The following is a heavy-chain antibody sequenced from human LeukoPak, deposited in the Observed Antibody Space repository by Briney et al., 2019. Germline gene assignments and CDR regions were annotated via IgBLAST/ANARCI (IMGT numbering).Heavy chain of an antibody. Sequence: ASVKVSCKASGYTFTGYYMHWVRQAPGQGLEWMGWINPNSGGTNYAQKFQGRVTMTRDTSISTAYMELSSLRSEDTAVYYCATGSCGGDCYSRYYYMGVWGKGTTVTISS. V-gene: IGHV1-2*02. CDR3: ATGSCGGDCYSRYYYMGV. J-gene: IGHJ6*03. D-gene: IGHD2-21*02. CDR1: GYTFTGYY. CDR2: INPNSGGT.